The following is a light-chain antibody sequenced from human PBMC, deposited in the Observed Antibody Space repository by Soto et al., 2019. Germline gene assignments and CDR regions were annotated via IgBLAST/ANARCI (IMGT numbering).Light chain of an antibody. Sequence: EIVLTQSPGTLSLSPGERATLSCRASQSVSHNYLAWYQHKPDQFPTLLISGATSRANGIPDTFSGSGSGTEFIVTISKLEPEDFAVYYCQQYDRSWTFGQGTKVEIK. V-gene: IGKV3-20*01. CDR1: QSVSHNY. CDR3: QQYDRSWT. J-gene: IGKJ1*01. CDR2: GAT.